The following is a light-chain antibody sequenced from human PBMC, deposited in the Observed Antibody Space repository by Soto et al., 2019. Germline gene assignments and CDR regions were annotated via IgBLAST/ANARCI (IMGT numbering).Light chain of an antibody. CDR2: DAS. Sequence: EIVLTQSPATLSLSPGDRAVLSCRASQSVSRSLTWYQHKAGQAPRLLIYDASTRATGIPRRFSGSGSGTDFTLTISSLEPEDFAVYYCQLRSNSFGGGTKVEIK. J-gene: IGKJ4*01. CDR3: QLRSNS. CDR1: QSVSRS. V-gene: IGKV3-11*01.